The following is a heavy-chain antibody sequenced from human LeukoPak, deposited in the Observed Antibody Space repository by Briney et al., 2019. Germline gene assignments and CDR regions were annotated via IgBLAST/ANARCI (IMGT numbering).Heavy chain of an antibody. V-gene: IGHV1-18*01. CDR2: ISAYNGNT. CDR3: ARSEARFTAYYDFWSGYYTSDY. CDR1: GYTFTSYG. J-gene: IGHJ4*02. Sequence: ASVKVSGKASGYTFTSYGISWVRQAPGQGLEWMGWISAYNGNTNYAQKLQGRVTMTTDTSTSTAYMELRSLRSDDTAVYYCARSEARFTAYYDFWSGYYTSDYWGQGTLVTVSS. D-gene: IGHD3-3*01.